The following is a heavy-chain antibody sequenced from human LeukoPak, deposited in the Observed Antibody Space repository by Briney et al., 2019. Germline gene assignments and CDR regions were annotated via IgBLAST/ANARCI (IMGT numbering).Heavy chain of an antibody. V-gene: IGHV3-48*03. J-gene: IGHJ4*02. CDR3: ARGGNWYYFFDY. D-gene: IGHD6-13*01. CDR1: GFTFSSYE. Sequence: GGSLRLSCAASGFTFSSYEMNWVRQGPGKGLEWVSYISSSGTTKYYADSVKGRFTISRDNSKKLYLQMTSLRAEDTAVYYCARGGNWYYFFDYWGQGTLVTVSS. CDR2: ISSSGTTK.